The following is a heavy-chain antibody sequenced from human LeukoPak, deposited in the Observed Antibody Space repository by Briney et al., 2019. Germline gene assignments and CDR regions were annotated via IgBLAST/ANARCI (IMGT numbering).Heavy chain of an antibody. CDR1: GFTFSSYA. D-gene: IGHD3-3*01. J-gene: IGHJ4*02. Sequence: PGGSLRLSCAASGFTFSSYAMHWVRQAPGKGLEYVSAISSNGGSAYYANSVKGRFTISRDNSKNTLYLQMGSLRAEDMAVYYCARALSYHYDFWSGTIDYWGQGTLVTVSS. CDR3: ARALSYHYDFWSGTIDY. V-gene: IGHV3-64*01. CDR2: ISSNGGSA.